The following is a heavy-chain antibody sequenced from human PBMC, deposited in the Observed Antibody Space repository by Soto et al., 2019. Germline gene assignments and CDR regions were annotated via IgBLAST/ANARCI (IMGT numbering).Heavy chain of an antibody. D-gene: IGHD2-8*01. J-gene: IGHJ6*02. CDR2: IYIGDTT. CDR1: GLTVSNNF. V-gene: IGHV3-53*01. Sequence: EVQLVESGGGLIQPGGSLRLSCAASGLTVSNNFMNWVRQAPGKGLEWVSVIYIGDTTYYADSVKGRFTISRDISKNTLYLQMNSLRAEDTAVYYCARDSPMRNCTNGVCYPGWVGTGTDVWGQGTTVTVSS. CDR3: ARDSPMRNCTNGVCYPGWVGTGTDV.